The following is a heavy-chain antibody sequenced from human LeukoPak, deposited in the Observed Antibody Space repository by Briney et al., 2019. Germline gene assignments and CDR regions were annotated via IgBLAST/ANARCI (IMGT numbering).Heavy chain of an antibody. Sequence: SQTLSLTCTVSGRSISSGGYYWNWIRQLPGKGLEWIGYIYYSVSTYYNPSLKSRVTISVDTSKNQFSLRLSSVTAADTAVYYCARLDTAMGSFDYWGQGTLVTVSS. CDR2: IYYSVST. D-gene: IGHD5-18*01. CDR1: GRSISSGGYY. J-gene: IGHJ4*02. V-gene: IGHV4-31*03. CDR3: ARLDTAMGSFDY.